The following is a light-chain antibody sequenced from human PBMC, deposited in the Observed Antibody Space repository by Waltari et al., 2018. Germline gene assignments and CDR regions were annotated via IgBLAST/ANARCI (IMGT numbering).Light chain of an antibody. CDR3: QQYHHWPRT. CDR1: QSLSNS. CDR2: GTS. V-gene: IGKV3-15*01. Sequence: EIVMTQSPATLSVSPGERATLSCRASQSLSNSLAWYQQKPGQAPRLLVYGTSTRATDVPARFSGGGSGTEFTLTISSLQSEDFAVYYCQQYHHWPRTFGQGTKVEIK. J-gene: IGKJ1*01.